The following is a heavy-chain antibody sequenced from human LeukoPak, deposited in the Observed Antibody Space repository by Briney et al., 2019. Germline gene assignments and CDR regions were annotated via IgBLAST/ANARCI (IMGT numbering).Heavy chain of an antibody. V-gene: IGHV1-46*01. Sequence: ASVTVSCKASGYTFTSYYMHWVRQAPGKGLEWMGIINPSGGSTSYAQKFQGRVTMTRDTSTSTVYMELSSLRSEDTAVYYCARDVGRIVVVPAAMRGWFDPWGQGTLVSVSS. D-gene: IGHD2-2*01. CDR1: GYTFTSYY. CDR3: ARDVGRIVVVPAAMRGWFDP. J-gene: IGHJ5*02. CDR2: INPSGGST.